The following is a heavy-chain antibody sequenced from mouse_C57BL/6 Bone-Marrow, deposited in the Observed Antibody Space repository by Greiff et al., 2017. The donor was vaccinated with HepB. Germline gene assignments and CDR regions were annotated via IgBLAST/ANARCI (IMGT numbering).Heavy chain of an antibody. Sequence: VQLQQPGAELVKPGASVKMSCKASGYTFTSYWITWVKQRPGQGLEWIGDIYPGSGSTNYNEKFKSKATLTVDTSSSTAYMQLSSLTSEDSAVYYCAKESADDGYLFAYWGQGTLVTVSA. CDR2: IYPGSGST. D-gene: IGHD2-3*01. J-gene: IGHJ3*01. V-gene: IGHV1-55*01. CDR3: AKESADDGYLFAY. CDR1: GYTFTSYW.